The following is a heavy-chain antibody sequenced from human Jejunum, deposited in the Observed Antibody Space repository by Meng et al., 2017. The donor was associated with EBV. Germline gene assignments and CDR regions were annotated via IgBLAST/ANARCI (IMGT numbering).Heavy chain of an antibody. CDR2: INPNSGGA. J-gene: IGHJ2*01. D-gene: IGHD3-16*01. Sequence: QVQLVVFGAEVKKPGASVKVSCKASAYTFAGYYMHWVRQAPGQGLEWMGRINPNSGGANYAQKFQGRVTMTRDTSISTAYMELSRLRSDDTAVYYCAREGLVGDLRYFDLWGRGTLVTVSS. CDR3: AREGLVGDLRYFDL. V-gene: IGHV1-2*06. CDR1: AYTFAGYY.